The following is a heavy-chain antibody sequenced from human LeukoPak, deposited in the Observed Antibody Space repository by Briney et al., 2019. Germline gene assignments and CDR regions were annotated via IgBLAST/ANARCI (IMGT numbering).Heavy chain of an antibody. CDR2: IYSDSST. CDR1: GFTFDDYG. J-gene: IGHJ6*03. Sequence: GGSLRLSCAASGFTFDDYGMSWVRQAPGKGLEWVSVIYSDSSTYYADSVKGRFTISRDNAENSLYLQMNSLRAEDTAVYYCARERKSNYYLDVWGKGTTVTVSS. CDR3: ARERKSNYYLDV. V-gene: IGHV3-66*01.